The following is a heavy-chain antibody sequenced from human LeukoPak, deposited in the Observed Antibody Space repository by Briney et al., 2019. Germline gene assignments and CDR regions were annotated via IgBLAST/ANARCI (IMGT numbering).Heavy chain of an antibody. V-gene: IGHV1-8*01. CDR1: GYTFTSYD. CDR3: ARGHLGEGNYYYYYGMDV. J-gene: IGHJ6*02. Sequence: ASVKVSCKASGYTFTSYDINWVRQATGQGLEWMGWMNPNSGNTGYAQKFQGRVTMTRNTSISTAYMELSSLRSEDTAVYHCARGHLGEGNYYYYYGMDVWGQGTTVTVSS. D-gene: IGHD3-10*01. CDR2: MNPNSGNT.